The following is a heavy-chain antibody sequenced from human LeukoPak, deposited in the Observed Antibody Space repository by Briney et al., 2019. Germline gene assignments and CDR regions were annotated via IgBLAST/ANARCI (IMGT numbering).Heavy chain of an antibody. Sequence: RASVKVSCKASGGTFSNSAISWVRHAPGQGLEWMGGIIPIFGTGNYAQKFQGRVTITTDESTSTAYMELSSLRSEDTAVYYCARGVRYYYDSSGQTSYYFDYWGQGTLVTVSS. CDR1: GGTFSNSA. CDR2: IIPIFGTG. V-gene: IGHV1-69*05. J-gene: IGHJ4*02. CDR3: ARGVRYYYDSSGQTSYYFDY. D-gene: IGHD3-22*01.